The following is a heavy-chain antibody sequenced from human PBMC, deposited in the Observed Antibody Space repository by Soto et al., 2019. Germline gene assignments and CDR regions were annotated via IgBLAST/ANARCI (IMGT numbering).Heavy chain of an antibody. D-gene: IGHD3-16*02. V-gene: IGHV1-69*01. CDR1: GGTFSSYA. J-gene: IGHJ5*02. CDR3: ARDFYDYVWGSYRYVNWFDP. CDR2: IIPIFGTA. Sequence: QVQLVQSGAEVKKPGSSVKVSSKASGGTFSSYAISWVRQAPGQGLEWMGGIIPIFGTANYAQKFQGRVTITADESTSTAYMELSSLRSEDTAVYYCARDFYDYVWGSYRYVNWFDPWGQGTLVTVSS.